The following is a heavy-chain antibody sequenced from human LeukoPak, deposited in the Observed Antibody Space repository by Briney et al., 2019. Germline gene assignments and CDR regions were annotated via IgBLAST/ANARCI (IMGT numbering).Heavy chain of an antibody. V-gene: IGHV3-48*01. CDR2: ISSSSSTI. CDR1: GFTFSTYS. Sequence: GGSLRLSCAASGFTFSTYSMNWVRQAPGKGLEWVSYISSSSSTIYYADSVKGRFTISRDNSNNTLYLQMNSLRAEDTAVYYCGGSTWLTVFDYWGQGTLVTVSS. J-gene: IGHJ4*02. D-gene: IGHD6-13*01. CDR3: GGSTWLTVFDY.